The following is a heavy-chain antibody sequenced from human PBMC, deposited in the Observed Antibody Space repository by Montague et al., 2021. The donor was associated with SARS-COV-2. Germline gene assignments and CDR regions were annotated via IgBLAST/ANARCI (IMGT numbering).Heavy chain of an antibody. J-gene: IGHJ5*02. CDR2: INNSGST. CDR1: GESITYYY. D-gene: IGHD3-22*01. Sequence: SETLSLTCAVSGESITYYYWSWIRQPPGKGLEWIGEINNSGSTNYNPSLRSRVTTSVDTSKNQFSLKLTSVTAADTAVYYCARGPRNTMIVVVISDGWFDPWGQGTLVTVSS. CDR3: ARGPRNTMIVVVISDGWFDP. V-gene: IGHV4-34*01.